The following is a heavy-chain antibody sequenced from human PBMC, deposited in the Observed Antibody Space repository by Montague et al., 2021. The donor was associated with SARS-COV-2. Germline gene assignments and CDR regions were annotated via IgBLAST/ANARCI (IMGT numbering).Heavy chain of an antibody. CDR3: ATDDEPDRPADFDY. J-gene: IGHJ4*02. CDR2: SYNGLST. Sequence: SETLSLTCPVSSPSTVSCSSGAVRQTPRLNSSHISHSYNGLSTDYNPSLRSRVTISMDTSRNQFSLKLKSVTTADTAIYYCATDDEPDRPADFDYWGRGILVTVSS. CDR1: SPSTVSCS. D-gene: IGHD1-14*01. V-gene: IGHV4-59*01.